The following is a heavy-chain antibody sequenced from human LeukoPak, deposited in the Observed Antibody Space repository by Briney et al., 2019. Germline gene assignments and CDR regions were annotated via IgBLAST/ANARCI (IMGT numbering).Heavy chain of an antibody. CDR1: GYSFTTSW. CDR3: ARLPTIMGATRYLDY. J-gene: IGHJ4*02. CDR2: IYPGDSDT. Sequence: GESLKISCKSSGYSFTTSWIGWVRQMPGKGLEWMEIIYPGDSDTRYNPSFQGQVTISADKYISTAYLQWSSLKASDTAMYYCARLPTIMGATRYLDYWGQGTPVTVSS. D-gene: IGHD1-26*01. V-gene: IGHV5-51*01.